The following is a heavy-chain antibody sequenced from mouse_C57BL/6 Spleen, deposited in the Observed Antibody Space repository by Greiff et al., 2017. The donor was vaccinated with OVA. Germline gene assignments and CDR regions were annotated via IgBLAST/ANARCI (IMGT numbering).Heavy chain of an antibody. V-gene: IGHV1-15*01. CDR2: IDPETGGT. CDR1: GYTFTDYE. D-gene: IGHD2-4*01. Sequence: QVQLKQSGAELVRPGASVTLSCKASGYTFTDYEMHWVKQTPVHGLEWIGAIDPETGGTAYNQKFKGKAILTADKSSSTAYMELRSLTSEDSAVYYCTRSNDFYYAMDYWGQGTSVTVSS. CDR3: TRSNDFYYAMDY. J-gene: IGHJ4*01.